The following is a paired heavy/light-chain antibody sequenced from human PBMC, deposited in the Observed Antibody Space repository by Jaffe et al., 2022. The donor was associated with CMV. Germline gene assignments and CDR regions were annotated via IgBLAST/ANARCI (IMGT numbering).Heavy chain of an antibody. V-gene: IGHV3-15*01. J-gene: IGHJ4*02. Sequence: VQLVESGGGLVKPGGSLTLSCAASGFTFNNAWMSWVRQAPGKGLEWVGRIKSKSDGGTTDYAAPVKGRFTISRDDSKNTMYLQMNSLKTEDTGVYYCSTGEIIAPRVSIGYWGQGALVTVSS. CDR1: GFTFNNAW. CDR3: STGEIIAPRVSIGY. CDR2: IKSKSDGGTT. D-gene: IGHD6-6*01.
Light chain of an antibody. J-gene: IGKJ1*01. CDR2: WAS. Sequence: DIVMTQSPDSLAVSLGERATINCKSSQSVLYSSNNKNYLAWYQQKPGQPPKLLIYWASTRESGVPDRFSGSGSGTDFTLTISSLQAEDVALYYCQQSYNTPPTFGQGTKVEIK. V-gene: IGKV4-1*01. CDR1: QSVLYSSNNKNY. CDR3: QQSYNTPPT.